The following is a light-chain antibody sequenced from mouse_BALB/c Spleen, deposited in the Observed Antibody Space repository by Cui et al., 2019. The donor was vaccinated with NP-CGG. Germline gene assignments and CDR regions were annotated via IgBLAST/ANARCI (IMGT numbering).Light chain of an antibody. V-gene: IGLV1*01. CDR2: GTN. CDR3: ALWYSNHWV. Sequence: HAVVTQDSALTTSPGETVTFTCRSSTGTVTTSNYANWVQEKPDHFFTGLIGGTNNRAPGVPARFSGSLIGDKAALTITGARTEDEAIYFCALWYSNHWVFGGGTKLTVL. CDR1: TGTVTTSNY. J-gene: IGLJ1*01.